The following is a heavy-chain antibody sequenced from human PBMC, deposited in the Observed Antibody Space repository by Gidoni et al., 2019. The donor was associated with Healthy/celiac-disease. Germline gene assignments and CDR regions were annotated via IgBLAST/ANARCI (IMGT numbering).Heavy chain of an antibody. CDR2: IWYDGSNK. J-gene: IGHJ6*02. V-gene: IGHV3-33*01. CDR1: GFTFSSYG. Sequence: QVQLVASGGGVVQPGRSLRLSCAASGFTFSSYGMHWVRQAPGKGLEWVAVIWYDGSNKYYADSVKGRFTISRDNSKNTLYLQMNSLRAEDTAVYYCARTLLLGYGMDVWGQGTTVTVSS. CDR3: ARTLLLGYGMDV. D-gene: IGHD1-26*01.